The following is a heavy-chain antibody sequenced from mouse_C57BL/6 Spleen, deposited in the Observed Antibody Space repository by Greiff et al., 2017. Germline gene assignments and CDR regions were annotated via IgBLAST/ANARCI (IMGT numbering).Heavy chain of an antibody. D-gene: IGHD3-2*02. J-gene: IGHJ3*01. Sequence: QVHVKQPGAELVKPGASVKLSCKASGYTFTSYWMQWVKQRPGQGLEWIGEIDPSDSYTNYNQKFKGKATLTVDTSSSTAYMQLSSLTSEDSAVYYCAIDSSAYWGQGTLVTVSA. CDR2: IDPSDSYT. V-gene: IGHV1-50*01. CDR3: AIDSSAY. CDR1: GYTFTSYW.